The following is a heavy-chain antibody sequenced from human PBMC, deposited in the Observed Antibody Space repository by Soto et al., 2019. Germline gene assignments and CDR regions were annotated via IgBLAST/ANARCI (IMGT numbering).Heavy chain of an antibody. D-gene: IGHD6-13*01. Sequence: EVQLVESGGGLVQPGGSLRLSCAASGFTISSFWMHWVRQAPGKGPEWVANINEDGDKKYYVDSVKGRFTISRDNAKNSLYLQMNSLRDDDTAVYYCARALAAAGSFWGQGTLVTVSS. CDR2: INEDGDKK. V-gene: IGHV3-7*01. CDR3: ARALAAAGSF. CDR1: GFTISSFW. J-gene: IGHJ4*02.